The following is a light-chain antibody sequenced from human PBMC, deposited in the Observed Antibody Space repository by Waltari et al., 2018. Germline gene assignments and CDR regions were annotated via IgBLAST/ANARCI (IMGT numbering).Light chain of an antibody. J-gene: IGKJ4*01. CDR1: QSILYRSSNRNA. CDR3: QQYYNAPLT. Sequence: DIVMTQSPDSLAVSLGERATINCESSQSILYRSSNRNALAWYQQKPGPPPKLLFFWAATRESGAPDRFSVSGSGTDFTLTISSLQAEDVAVYYCQQYYNAPLTFGGGTKVEIK. V-gene: IGKV4-1*01. CDR2: WAA.